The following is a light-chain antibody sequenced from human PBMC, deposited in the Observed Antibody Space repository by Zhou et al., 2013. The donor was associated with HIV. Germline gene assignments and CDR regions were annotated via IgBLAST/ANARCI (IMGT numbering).Light chain of an antibody. CDR1: QTVSSN. CDR3: QQYGSSPRT. Sequence: EIAIWQSPGTLSLSPGERATVSCRASQTVSSNLAWYQQKPGQAPRLLIYGATTRATGIPERFSGSGSGTEFTLTISSLQTEDFAVYYCQQYGSSPRTFGQGTKVEIK. J-gene: IGKJ1*01. V-gene: IGKV3D-15*02. CDR2: GAT.